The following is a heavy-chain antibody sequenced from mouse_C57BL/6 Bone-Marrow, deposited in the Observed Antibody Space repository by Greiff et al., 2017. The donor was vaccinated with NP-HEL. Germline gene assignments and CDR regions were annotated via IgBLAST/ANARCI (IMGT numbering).Heavy chain of an antibody. V-gene: IGHV14-4*01. CDR2: IDPENGDT. J-gene: IGHJ4*01. CDR1: GFNIKDDY. D-gene: IGHD2-5*01. CDR3: TNSNFYAMDY. Sequence: VQLQQSGAELVRPGASVKLSCTASGFNIKDDYMHWVKQRPEQGLEWIGWIDPENGDTEYASKFQGKATITADTSSNTAYLQLSSLTSEDTAVYYWTNSNFYAMDYWGQGTSVTVSS.